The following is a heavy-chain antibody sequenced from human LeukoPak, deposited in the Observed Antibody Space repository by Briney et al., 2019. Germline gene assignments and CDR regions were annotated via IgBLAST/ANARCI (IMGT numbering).Heavy chain of an antibody. D-gene: IGHD2-21*02. V-gene: IGHV3-23*01. J-gene: IGHJ4*02. CDR2: ISGSGGST. CDR1: GFTFSSYA. Sequence: GGSLRLSCAASGFTFSSYAMSWVRQAPGKGLEWVSAISGSGGSTHYADSVKGRFTISRDNSKNTLYLQMNSLRAEDTAVYYCAKVAYCGGDCYSDYWGQGTLVTVSS. CDR3: AKVAYCGGDCYSDY.